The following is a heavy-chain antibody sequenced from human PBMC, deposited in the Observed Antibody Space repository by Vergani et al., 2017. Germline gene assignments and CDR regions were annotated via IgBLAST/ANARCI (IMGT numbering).Heavy chain of an antibody. CDR1: GGSTNGYY. Sequence: QMQLQQWGAGLLKPSETLSLTCAVYGGSTNGYYWSWIRQPPGKGLEWIGEINHSGNTNYNPSLKSRVTISVDTSKNQLSLKLSSVSAADTAVYFCARGARRCTSTSCYRVYYFDLWGRGTLVTVSS. V-gene: IGHV4-34*01. J-gene: IGHJ2*01. CDR3: ARGARRCTSTSCYRVYYFDL. CDR2: INHSGNT. D-gene: IGHD2-2*02.